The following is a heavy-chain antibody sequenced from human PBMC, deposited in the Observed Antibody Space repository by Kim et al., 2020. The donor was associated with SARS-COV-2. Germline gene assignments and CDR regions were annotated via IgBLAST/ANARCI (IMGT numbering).Heavy chain of an antibody. CDR1: GFTFSSHW. D-gene: IGHD2-21*01. CDR3: TRDSYCDVSRCSRLRHVYYGRDV. CDR2: INPDGSST. Sequence: GGSLRLSCTASGFTFSSHWMHWVRQAPGKGLMWVARINPDGSSTSYADSVKGRFTISRDNARNTLYLQVNSLRVEDTAVYYCTRDSYCDVSRCSRLRHVYYGRDVWGQGTTVTVSS. V-gene: IGHV3-74*01. J-gene: IGHJ6*02.